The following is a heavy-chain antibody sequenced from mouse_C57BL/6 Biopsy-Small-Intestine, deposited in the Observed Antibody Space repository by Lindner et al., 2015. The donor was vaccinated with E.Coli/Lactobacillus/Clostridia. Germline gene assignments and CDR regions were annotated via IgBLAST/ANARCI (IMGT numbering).Heavy chain of an antibody. V-gene: IGHV1-7*01. D-gene: IGHD1-2*01. J-gene: IGHJ3*01. Sequence: SVKVSCKASGYTFTSYGFSWVRQAPGQGLEWMGWISVYKGNTEYAQMLQGRVTMTTDTPTSTAYMELRSLRSDDTAVYYCARNGLVGSPGAFDIWGQGTMVTVSS. CDR1: GYTFTSYG. CDR2: ISVYKGNT. CDR3: ARNGLVGSPGAFDI.